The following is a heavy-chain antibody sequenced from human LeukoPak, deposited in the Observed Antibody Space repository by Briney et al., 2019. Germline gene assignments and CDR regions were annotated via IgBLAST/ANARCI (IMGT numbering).Heavy chain of an antibody. J-gene: IGHJ5*02. CDR3: ARLMRHGSGDGWVDP. Sequence: SETLSLTCTVSGGFISSSSYYWGWIRQPPGKGLEWIGYIYYSGSTNYNPSLKSRVTISVDTSKNQFSLKLSSVTAADTAVYYCARLMRHGSGDGWVDPWGQGTLVTVSS. CDR2: IYYSGST. V-gene: IGHV4-61*05. CDR1: GGFISSSSYY. D-gene: IGHD3-10*01.